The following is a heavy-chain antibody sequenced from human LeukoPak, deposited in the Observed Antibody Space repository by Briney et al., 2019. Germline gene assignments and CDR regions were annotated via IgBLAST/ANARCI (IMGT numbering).Heavy chain of an antibody. CDR3: TTDGRYCSGGRCYNYDY. Sequence: PGGPLRLSCAASGFTFTNAWMSWIRQAPGKGLDWVGRIKSKTDGGTTDYAAPVKGRFTISRDDSKNTLYLQMNSLKTEDTAVYYCTTDGRYCSGGRCYNYDYWGQGTLVTVSS. CDR1: GFTFTNAW. D-gene: IGHD2-15*01. J-gene: IGHJ4*02. V-gene: IGHV3-15*01. CDR2: IKSKTDGGTT.